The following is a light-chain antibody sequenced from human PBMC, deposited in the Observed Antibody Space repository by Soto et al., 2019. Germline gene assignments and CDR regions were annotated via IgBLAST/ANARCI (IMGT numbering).Light chain of an antibody. Sequence: DIQMTQSPSTLSGSVGDRVTITCWASQTISSWLAWYQQKLGKAPKLLIYKASTLKSGVPSRFSGSGSGTEFTLTISSLQPDDFATYYCQHYNSYSEAFGQGTKVELK. CDR1: QTISSW. CDR3: QHYNSYSEA. CDR2: KAS. J-gene: IGKJ1*01. V-gene: IGKV1-5*03.